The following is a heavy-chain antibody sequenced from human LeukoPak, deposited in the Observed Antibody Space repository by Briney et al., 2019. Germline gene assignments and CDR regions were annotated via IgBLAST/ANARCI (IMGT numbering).Heavy chain of an antibody. J-gene: IGHJ6*03. V-gene: IGHV4-61*02. D-gene: IGHD6-19*01. CDR1: GGSISSGSYY. Sequence: SQTLSLTCTVSGGSISSGSYYWSWIRQPAGKGLEWIGRIYTSGSTNYNPSLKSRVTISVDTSKNQFSLKLSSVTAADTAVYYCATQAVAGTYYYYYMDVWGKGTTVTVSS. CDR2: IYTSGST. CDR3: ATQAVAGTYYYYYMDV.